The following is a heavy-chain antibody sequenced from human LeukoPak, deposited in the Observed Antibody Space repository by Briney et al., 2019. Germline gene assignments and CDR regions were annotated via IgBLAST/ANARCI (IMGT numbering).Heavy chain of an antibody. D-gene: IGHD3-10*01. J-gene: IGHJ4*02. V-gene: IGHV3-23*01. Sequence: GGSLRLSCAASGFTFSSYAMIWVRQAPGKGLEWVSAMIGSGGSTYYADSVKGRFTISRDNSKNTLYLQMNSLRAEDKAVYYCAKDVRLVRGVNYGSIIDYFDYWGQGTLVTVSS. CDR3: AKDVRLVRGVNYGSIIDYFDY. CDR2: MIGSGGST. CDR1: GFTFSSYA.